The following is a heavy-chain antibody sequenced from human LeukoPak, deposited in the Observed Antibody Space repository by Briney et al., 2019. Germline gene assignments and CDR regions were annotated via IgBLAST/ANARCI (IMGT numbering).Heavy chain of an antibody. CDR2: ISWNSGSI. Sequence: GGSLRLSCVASGFTFDDYAMHWARHAPGKGLEWVSGISWNSGSIGYADSVKGRFTISRDNAKNSLYLQMNSLRAEDAALYYCAKDASSGSSWYYFDYWGQGTLVTVSS. V-gene: IGHV3-9*01. D-gene: IGHD6-13*01. J-gene: IGHJ4*02. CDR1: GFTFDDYA. CDR3: AKDASSGSSWYYFDY.